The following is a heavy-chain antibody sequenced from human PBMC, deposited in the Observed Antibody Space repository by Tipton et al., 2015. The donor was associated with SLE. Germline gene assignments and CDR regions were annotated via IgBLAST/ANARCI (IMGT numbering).Heavy chain of an antibody. CDR3: ARDLSPPYGSGSYGDYYFYYMDV. D-gene: IGHD3-10*01. Sequence: SLRLSCAASGFTFSYYAMHWVRQAPGKGLEWVAVISYDESNKYYADSVKGRFTISRDNSKNTLYLQMNSLRAEDTAVYYCARDLSPPYGSGSYGDYYFYYMDVWGKGTTVSVSS. CDR1: GFTFSYYA. J-gene: IGHJ6*03. CDR2: ISYDESNK. V-gene: IGHV3-30-3*01.